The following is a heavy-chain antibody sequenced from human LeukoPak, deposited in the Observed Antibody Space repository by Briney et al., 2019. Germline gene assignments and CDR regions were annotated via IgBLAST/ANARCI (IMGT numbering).Heavy chain of an antibody. V-gene: IGHV1-69*05. J-gene: IGHJ4*02. CDR3: ARGYSYGYGLDY. CDR2: IIPIFGTA. CDR1: GGTFSSYA. Sequence: SVKVSCKASGGTFSSYAISWVRQAPGQGLEWMGRIIPIFGTANYAQKFQGRVTITTDESTSTAYMELSSLRPEDTAVYYCARGYSYGYGLDYWGQGTLVTVSS. D-gene: IGHD5-18*01.